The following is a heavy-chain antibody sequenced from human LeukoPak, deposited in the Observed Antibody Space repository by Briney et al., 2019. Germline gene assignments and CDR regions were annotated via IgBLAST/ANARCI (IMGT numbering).Heavy chain of an antibody. J-gene: IGHJ4*02. CDR3: ASLIAGYFDY. CDR2: ISVSGGST. Sequence: PGGSLRLSCAASGFTFSSHAMSWVRQAPGKGLEWVSTISVSGGSTYYADSVKGRFTISRDNSKNTLYLQMNSLRAEDTAVYYCASLIAGYFDYWGQGTLVTVSS. CDR1: GFTFSSHA. D-gene: IGHD1-1*01. V-gene: IGHV3-23*01.